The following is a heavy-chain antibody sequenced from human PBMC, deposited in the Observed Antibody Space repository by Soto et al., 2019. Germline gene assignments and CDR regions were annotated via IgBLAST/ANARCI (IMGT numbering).Heavy chain of an antibody. D-gene: IGHD2-2*01. CDR3: VFGDCTSSSCSYYFYGLAV. CDR1: GGNFRRYA. J-gene: IGHJ6*02. CDR2: ILPIFGYP. V-gene: IGHV1-69*01. Sequence: QLQLVQSGAEVKKPGSSVKVSCKASGGNFRRYAISWVRQAPGQGLEWMGGILPIFGYPSHAQKFRDRVTITADESTSTAYLELTSLTSEDTAIYYCVFGDCTSSSCSYYFYGLAVWGQGTTVTVSS.